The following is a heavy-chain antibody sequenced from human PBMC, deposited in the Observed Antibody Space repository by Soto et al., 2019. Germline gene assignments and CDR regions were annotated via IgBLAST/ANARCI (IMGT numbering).Heavy chain of an antibody. D-gene: IGHD2-2*01. CDR1: GLTFXSYG. Sequence: GGSLRLSCASSGLTFXSYGMHWVRQAPGKGREWVAGISYDGSNKYYADSVKGRFTISRDNSKTTLYLQMNSLRAEDTAVYYCAKDGGYCSSTSCYADSYYYYYGMDVWGQGTTVTVSS. CDR2: ISYDGSNK. V-gene: IGHV3-30*18. J-gene: IGHJ6*02. CDR3: AKDGGYCSSTSCYADSYYYYYGMDV.